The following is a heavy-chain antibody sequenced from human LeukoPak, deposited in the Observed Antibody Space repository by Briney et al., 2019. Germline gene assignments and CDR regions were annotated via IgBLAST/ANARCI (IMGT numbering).Heavy chain of an antibody. V-gene: IGHV3-7*01. CDR1: GFTFSRYW. J-gene: IGHJ4*02. CDR2: IKQDGSEK. CDR3: ARDDPYFFDY. Sequence: GGSLRLSCAASGFTFSRYWMSWARQAPGKGLEWVAKIKQDGSEKYYVDSVKGRFTISRDNAKNSLFLQMDSLRVEDTAVYFCARDDPYFFDYWGQGTLVTVSS.